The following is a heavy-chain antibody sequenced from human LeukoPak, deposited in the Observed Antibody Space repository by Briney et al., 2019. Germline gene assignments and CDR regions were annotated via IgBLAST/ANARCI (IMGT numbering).Heavy chain of an antibody. V-gene: IGHV3-30-3*01. CDR2: ISYDGSNK. CDR3: ARGGHTSTYYYYGMDV. CDR1: GFTFSSYA. J-gene: IGHJ6*02. Sequence: GGSLRLSCAASGFTFSSYAMHWVRQAPGKGLEWVAVISYDGSNKYYADSVKGRFTISRDNSKNTLYLQMNSLRAEDTAVYYCARGGHTSTYYYYGMDVWGQGTTVTVSS. D-gene: IGHD3-16*01.